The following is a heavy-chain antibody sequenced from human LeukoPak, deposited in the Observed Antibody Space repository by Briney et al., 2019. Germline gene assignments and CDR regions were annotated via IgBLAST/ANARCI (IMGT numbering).Heavy chain of an antibody. CDR2: INPNSGGT. CDR1: GYTFTGYY. D-gene: IGHD3-22*01. J-gene: IGHJ4*02. CDR3: ARGGERYYYDSSGSLWDFDY. Sequence: ASVKVSCKASGYTFTGYYMHWVRQAPGQGLEWMGWINPNSGGTNYAQKFQGRVTMTRDTSISTAYMELSRLRSDDTAVYNCARGGERYYYDSSGSLWDFDYWGQGTLVTVSS. V-gene: IGHV1-2*02.